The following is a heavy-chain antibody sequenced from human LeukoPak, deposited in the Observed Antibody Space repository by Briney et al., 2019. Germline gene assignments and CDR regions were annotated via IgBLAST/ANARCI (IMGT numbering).Heavy chain of an antibody. V-gene: IGHV3-48*03. J-gene: IGHJ6*04. CDR1: GFTFSSYE. CDR3: AELGITMIGGV. D-gene: IGHD3-10*02. CDR2: ISSSGSTL. Sequence: GGSLRLSCAASGFTFSSYEMNWVRQAPGKGLAWVSYISSSGSTLYYADSVKGRFTISRDNAKNSLYLQMNSLRAGDTAVYYCAELGITMIGGVWGKGTTVTISS.